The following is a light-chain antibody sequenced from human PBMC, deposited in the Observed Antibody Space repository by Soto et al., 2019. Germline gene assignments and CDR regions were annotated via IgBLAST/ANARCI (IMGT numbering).Light chain of an antibody. CDR3: SSYTSSSTVVI. V-gene: IGLV2-14*01. CDR2: EVS. J-gene: IGLJ2*01. Sequence: QPVLTQPASVSGSPGQSITISCTGTSSDVGGYNFVSWYQHHPGKAPKLMIYEVSYRPSGVSNRFSGSKSGNTASLTISGLQAEDEADYYCSSYTSSSTVVIFGGGTKLTVL. CDR1: SSDVGGYNF.